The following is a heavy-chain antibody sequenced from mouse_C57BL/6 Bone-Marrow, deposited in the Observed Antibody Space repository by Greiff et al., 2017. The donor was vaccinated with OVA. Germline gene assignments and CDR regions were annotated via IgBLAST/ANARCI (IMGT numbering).Heavy chain of an antibody. CDR3: ARRSNLAWFAY. Sequence: QVHVKQSGPGLVQPSQSLSITCTVSGFSLTSYGVHWVRQSPGKGLEWLGVIWSGGSTDYNAAFISRLSISKDNSKSQVFFKMNSLQADDTAIYYCARRSNLAWFAYWGQGTLVTVSA. CDR2: IWSGGST. V-gene: IGHV2-2*01. J-gene: IGHJ3*01. D-gene: IGHD2-5*01. CDR1: GFSLTSYG.